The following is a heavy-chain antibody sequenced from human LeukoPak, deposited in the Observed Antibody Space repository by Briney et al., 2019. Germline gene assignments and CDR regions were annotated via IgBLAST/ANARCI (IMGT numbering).Heavy chain of an antibody. CDR1: GFTFSSFG. Sequence: PGRSLRLSCAASGFTFSSFGMHWVPQAPGKGLEWVAVIWYDGSHKNYADSVNGRFTISRDNYKNTLYLQMNSLRGEDTAVYHCARDRCAGRNGLDKWGQGTLVTVSS. V-gene: IGHV3-33*01. D-gene: IGHD3-10*02. CDR3: ARDRCAGRNGLDK. CDR2: IWYDGSHK. J-gene: IGHJ4*02.